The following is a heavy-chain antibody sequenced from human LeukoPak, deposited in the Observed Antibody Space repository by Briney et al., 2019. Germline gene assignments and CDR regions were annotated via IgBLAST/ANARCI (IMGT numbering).Heavy chain of an antibody. CDR1: GFAFSSYA. V-gene: IGHV3-23*01. J-gene: IGHJ4*02. Sequence: GSLRLSCAASGFAFSSYAMSWVRQAPGKGLEWVSAISGSGGSTYYADSVKGRFTISRDNSKNTLYLQMNSLRAEDTAVYHCAKNVRYPPVDYWGQGTLVTVSS. CDR2: ISGSGGST. CDR3: AKNVRYPPVDY. D-gene: IGHD3-16*02.